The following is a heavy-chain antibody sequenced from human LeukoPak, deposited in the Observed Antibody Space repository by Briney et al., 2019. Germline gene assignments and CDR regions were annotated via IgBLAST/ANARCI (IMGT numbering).Heavy chain of an antibody. CDR1: GGTFSDYA. Sequence: SVKVSCKPSGGTFSDYAFSWVRQAPGQGLEWVARIIPILGITNSALKFRGRVTITADNSTSTAYMELSSLTSEDTAVYYCARSYYGSGSYYYYFDYWAQGTLVTASS. CDR3: ARSYYGSGSYYYYFDY. J-gene: IGHJ4*02. V-gene: IGHV1-69*04. CDR2: IIPILGIT. D-gene: IGHD3-10*01.